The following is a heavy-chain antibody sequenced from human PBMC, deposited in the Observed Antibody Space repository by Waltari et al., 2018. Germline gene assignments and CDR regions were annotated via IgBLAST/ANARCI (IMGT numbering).Heavy chain of an antibody. V-gene: IGHV4-59*01. J-gene: IGHJ6*03. Sequence: QVQLQESGPGLVKPSETLSLTCTVSGGSISSYYWSWIRQPPGKGLEWIGYIYYSGSTNYNPALKSRVTISVETSKNQFSLKLSSVTAADTAVYYCARSPRFLEWSEDYYYYYYMDVWGKGTTVTVSS. CDR1: GGSISSYY. D-gene: IGHD3-3*01. CDR2: IYYSGST. CDR3: ARSPRFLEWSEDYYYYYYMDV.